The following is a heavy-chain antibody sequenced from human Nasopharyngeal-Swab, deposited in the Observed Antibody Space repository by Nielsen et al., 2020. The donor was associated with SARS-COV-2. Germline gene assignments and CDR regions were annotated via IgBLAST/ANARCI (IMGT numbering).Heavy chain of an antibody. D-gene: IGHD5-18*01. V-gene: IGHV3-49*04. CDR3: TRDFPFSVDTATRGYMDV. Sequence: SCAASGFTFSSYAMSWVRQAQGKGLEWVTYIRNKDYGGTTEYAASVRGRFTISRDDSKNIAYLQMNSLTTEDTAVYYCTRDFPFSVDTATRGYMDVWGKGTTVTVSS. CDR2: IRNKDYGGTT. CDR1: GFTFSSYA. J-gene: IGHJ6*03.